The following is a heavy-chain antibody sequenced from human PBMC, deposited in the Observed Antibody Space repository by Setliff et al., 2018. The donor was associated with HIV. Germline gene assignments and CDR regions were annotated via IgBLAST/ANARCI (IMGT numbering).Heavy chain of an antibody. CDR3: ARWEAAQKAFDI. V-gene: IGHV4-59*08. CDR2: GHYSGNT. Sequence: SETLSLTCTVSGVSITSYYWNWIRQPPGKGLEWIGYGHYSGNTKQNPSLRSRVTISVDTSKNQLSLTLYSVSAADTAVYYCARWEAAQKAFDIWGHGTRVTVSS. D-gene: IGHD1-26*01. J-gene: IGHJ3*02. CDR1: GVSITSYY.